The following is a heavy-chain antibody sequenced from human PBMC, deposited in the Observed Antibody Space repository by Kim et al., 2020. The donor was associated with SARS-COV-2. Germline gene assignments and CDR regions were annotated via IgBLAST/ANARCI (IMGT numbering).Heavy chain of an antibody. V-gene: IGHV3-23*01. J-gene: IGHJ4*02. CDR1: GFTFSSYA. Sequence: GGSLRLSCAASGFTFSSYAMSWVRQAPGKGLEWVSAISGSGGSTYYADSVKGRFTISRDNSKNTLYLQMNSLRAEDTAVYYCAKEGYSSGWYGLGHPYYFDYWGQGTLVTVSS. CDR3: AKEGYSSGWYGLGHPYYFDY. D-gene: IGHD6-19*01. CDR2: ISGSGGST.